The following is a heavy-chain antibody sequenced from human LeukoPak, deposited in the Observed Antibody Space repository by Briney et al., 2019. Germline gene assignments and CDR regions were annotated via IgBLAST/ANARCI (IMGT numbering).Heavy chain of an antibody. CDR3: ARPFLRFSSGWHFDY. D-gene: IGHD6-19*01. Sequence: SETLSLTCAVYGGSFSGYYWSWIRQPPGKGLEWIGEINHGGSTNYNPSLKSRVTISVDTSKNQFSLKLSSVTAADTAIYYCARPFLRFSSGWHFDYWGQGILVTVSS. J-gene: IGHJ4*02. CDR2: INHGGST. CDR1: GGSFSGYY. V-gene: IGHV4-34*01.